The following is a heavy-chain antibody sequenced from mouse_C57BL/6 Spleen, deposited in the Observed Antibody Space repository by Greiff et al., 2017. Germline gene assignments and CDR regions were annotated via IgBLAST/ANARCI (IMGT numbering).Heavy chain of an antibody. CDR3: ARKEFITTEGSGYAMDY. D-gene: IGHD1-1*01. Sequence: QVQLQQSGPGLVAPSQSLSITCTVSGFSLTSYAISWVRQPPGKGLEWLGVIWTGGGTNYNSALKSRLSISKDNSKSQVFLKMNSLQTDDTARYYCARKEFITTEGSGYAMDYWGQGTSVTVSS. CDR1: GFSLTSYA. V-gene: IGHV2-9-1*01. J-gene: IGHJ4*01. CDR2: IWTGGGT.